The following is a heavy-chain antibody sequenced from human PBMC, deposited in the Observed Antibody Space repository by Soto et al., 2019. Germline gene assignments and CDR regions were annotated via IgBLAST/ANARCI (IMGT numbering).Heavy chain of an antibody. Sequence: EVQLVESGGGVVRPGGSLRLSCAASGFTFDDYGMSWVRQAPGKGLEWVSGINWNGGSTGYADSVKGRFTISRDNAKNYLYLQMNSLRAEDTALYYCGRDNLAAVAGNFDYWGQGTLVTVSS. CDR3: GRDNLAAVAGNFDY. D-gene: IGHD6-19*01. CDR2: INWNGGST. CDR1: GFTFDDYG. V-gene: IGHV3-20*04. J-gene: IGHJ4*02.